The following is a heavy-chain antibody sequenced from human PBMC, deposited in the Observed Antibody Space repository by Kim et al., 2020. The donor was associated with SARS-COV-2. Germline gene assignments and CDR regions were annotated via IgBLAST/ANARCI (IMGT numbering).Heavy chain of an antibody. V-gene: IGHV3-48*02. CDR2: ISSSSSTI. J-gene: IGHJ4*02. CDR3: ASSKYGSGSYYPTSFDY. Sequence: GGSLRLSCAASGFSFSTYSMNWVRQAPGKGLEWVSYISSSSSTIYYADSVKGRFTISRDNAKNSLYLQMNSLTDEDTAVYYCASSKYGSGSYYPTSFDYWGQGTLVTVSS. D-gene: IGHD3-10*01. CDR1: GFSFSTYS.